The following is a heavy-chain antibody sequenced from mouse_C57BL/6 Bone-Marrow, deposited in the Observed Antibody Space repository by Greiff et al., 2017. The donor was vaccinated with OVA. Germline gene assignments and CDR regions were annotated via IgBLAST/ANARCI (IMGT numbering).Heavy chain of an antibody. CDR3: ARLDCGRIFYWYMDV. CDR1: GYTFTDYY. D-gene: IGHD1-1*01. V-gene: IGHV1-18*01. Sequence: VQLQQSGPELVKPGASVKISCKASGYTFTDYYMDWVKQSPGKSLEWIGDINPKNGGTIYNEKFKGKATLTVDKSSSTAYMKLRSLTSEDSAVDYCARLDCGRIFYWYMDVWGTGTTVTVSS. CDR2: INPKNGGT. J-gene: IGHJ1*03.